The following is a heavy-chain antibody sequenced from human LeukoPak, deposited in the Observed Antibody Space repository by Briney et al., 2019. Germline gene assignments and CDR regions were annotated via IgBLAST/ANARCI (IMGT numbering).Heavy chain of an antibody. CDR2: ISSSSSYR. D-gene: IGHD2-21*01. CDR1: GFTFSSYS. Sequence: GGSLRLSCAASGFTFSSYSMNWVRQAPGKGLEWVSSISSSSSYRYYEESVKGRFSISRDNARNSLYLQMNSLRAEDTAVYYCARDSPNEAILWWSIDYWGQGTLVTVSS. CDR3: ARDSPNEAILWWSIDY. V-gene: IGHV3-21*01. J-gene: IGHJ4*02.